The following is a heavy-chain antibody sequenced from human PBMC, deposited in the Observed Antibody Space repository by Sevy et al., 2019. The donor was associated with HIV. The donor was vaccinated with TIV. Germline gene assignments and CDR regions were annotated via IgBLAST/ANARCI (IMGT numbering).Heavy chain of an antibody. CDR3: AKEVYHDFWGGSYKYFDY. V-gene: IGHV3-23*01. CDR2: ISGSGGSP. Sequence: GGSLRLSCAASGFTFSNYAMSWVRQAPGKGLEWVAAISGSGGSPYWADSVKGRFTISRDNSKNTLYLLMDSLRVEDTATYYCAKEVYHDFWGGSYKYFDYWGQGILVTVSS. D-gene: IGHD3-3*01. J-gene: IGHJ4*02. CDR1: GFTFSNYA.